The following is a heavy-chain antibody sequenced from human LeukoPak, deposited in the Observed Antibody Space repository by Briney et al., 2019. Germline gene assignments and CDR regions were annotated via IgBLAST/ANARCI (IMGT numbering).Heavy chain of an antibody. CDR3: AHPSFYYYDSSGSPFDY. Sequence: SGPTLVNPTQTLTLTCTFSGFSLSTSGLGVGWIRQPPGKALEWLALIYWDDDKRYSPSLKSRLTITKDTSKNQVVLTMTNMDPVDTATYYCAHPSFYYYDSSGSPFDYWGQGTLVTVSS. J-gene: IGHJ4*02. V-gene: IGHV2-5*02. CDR2: IYWDDDK. CDR1: GFSLSTSGLG. D-gene: IGHD3-22*01.